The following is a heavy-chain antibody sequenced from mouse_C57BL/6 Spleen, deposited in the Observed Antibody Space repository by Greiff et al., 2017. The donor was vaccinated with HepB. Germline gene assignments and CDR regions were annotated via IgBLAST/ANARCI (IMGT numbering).Heavy chain of an antibody. Sequence: VKLQQPGAELVMPGASVKLSCKASGYTFTSYWMHWVKQRPGQGLEWIGEIDPSDSYTNYNQKFKGKSTLTVDKSSSTAYMQLSSLTSEDSAVYYCARMLTGWYFDVWGTGTTVTVSS. J-gene: IGHJ1*03. CDR2: IDPSDSYT. CDR3: ARMLTGWYFDV. CDR1: GYTFTSYW. D-gene: IGHD4-1*01. V-gene: IGHV1-69*01.